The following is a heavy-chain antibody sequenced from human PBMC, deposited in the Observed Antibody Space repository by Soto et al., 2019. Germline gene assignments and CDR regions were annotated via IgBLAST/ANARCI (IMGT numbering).Heavy chain of an antibody. D-gene: IGHD6-19*01. CDR2: INPSGGST. CDR1: GYAFTSYY. V-gene: IGHV1-46*01. J-gene: IGHJ6*02. CDR3: ARGGHAVAGKQSHYYYGMDV. Sequence: ASVKVSCKASGYAFTSYYMHWVRQAPGQGLEWMGIINPSGGSTSYAQKFQGRVTMTRDTSTSTVYMELSSLRSEDTAVYYCARGGHAVAGKQSHYYYGMDVWGQGTTVTVSS.